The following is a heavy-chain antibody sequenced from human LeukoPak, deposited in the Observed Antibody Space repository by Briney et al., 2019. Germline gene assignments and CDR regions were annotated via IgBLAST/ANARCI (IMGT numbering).Heavy chain of an antibody. V-gene: IGHV3-53*01. CDR2: IYSGGST. CDR3: ARDGDGDYVSLGAFDI. CDR1: GFTFSSYW. Sequence: GGSLRLSCAASGFTFSSYWMTWVRQAPGKGLEWVSVIYSGGSTYYADSVKGRLTISRDNSKNTLYLQMNSLRAEDTAVYYCARDGDGDYVSLGAFDIWGQGTMVTVSS. J-gene: IGHJ3*02. D-gene: IGHD4-17*01.